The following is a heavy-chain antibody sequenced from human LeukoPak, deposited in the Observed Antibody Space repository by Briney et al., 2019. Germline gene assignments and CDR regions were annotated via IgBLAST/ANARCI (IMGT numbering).Heavy chain of an antibody. CDR2: IGGSGSST. V-gene: IGHV3-23*01. J-gene: IGHJ6*02. Sequence: GGSLRLSCEASGFTFSSYAMTWVRQTPGKGLEWVSGIGGSGSSTYYGDSVKGRFTISRDNSKSTLFLQMNSLRAEDTAVYHCAKCKTPYYYGMDVWGQGTTVTVSS. D-gene: IGHD2-21*01. CDR1: GFTFSSYA. CDR3: AKCKTPYYYGMDV.